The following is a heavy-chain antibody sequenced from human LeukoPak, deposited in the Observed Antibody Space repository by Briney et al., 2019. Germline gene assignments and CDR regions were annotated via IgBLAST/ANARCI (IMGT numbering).Heavy chain of an antibody. V-gene: IGHV4-61*02. CDR1: GGSVSSGIYY. D-gene: IGHD6-13*01. CDR3: ARLVVSSWYHEVLLGRDY. Sequence: SQTLSLTCTVSGGSVSSGIYYWSWIRQPAGKGLEWIGRMFTPGTINYNPSLKSRVTISVDTSKNQFSLKLNSVTAADTAVYCCARLVVSSWYHEVLLGRDYWGQGTLVTVSS. CDR2: MFTPGTI. J-gene: IGHJ4*02.